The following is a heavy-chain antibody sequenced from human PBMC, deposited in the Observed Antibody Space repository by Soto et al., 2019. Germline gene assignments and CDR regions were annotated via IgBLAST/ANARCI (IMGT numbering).Heavy chain of an antibody. CDR3: ARGLGGYDLGYYYYMDV. J-gene: IGHJ6*03. V-gene: IGHV3-66*01. D-gene: IGHD5-12*01. CDR2: IYSGGST. CDR1: GFTVSSNY. Sequence: EVQLVESGGGLVQPGGSLRLSCAASGFTVSSNYMSWVRQAPGKGLEWVSVIYSGGSTYYADSVKGRFTISRDNSKNTLYLQMNSLRAEDTAVYYCARGLGGYDLGYYYYMDVWGKGTTVTVSS.